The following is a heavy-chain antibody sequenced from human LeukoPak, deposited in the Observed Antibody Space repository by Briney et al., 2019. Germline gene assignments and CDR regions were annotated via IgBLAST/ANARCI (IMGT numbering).Heavy chain of an antibody. CDR2: ISSSSSYI. D-gene: IGHD5-12*01. J-gene: IGHJ4*02. V-gene: IGHV3-21*01. CDR1: GFTFSSYS. Sequence: GGSLRLSCAASGFTFSSYSMNWVRQAPGKGLEWVSSISSSSSYIYYADSVKGRFTISRDNAKNSLYLQMNSLRAEDTAVYYCARYSGYDQNFDYWGQGTLVTVSS. CDR3: ARYSGYDQNFDY.